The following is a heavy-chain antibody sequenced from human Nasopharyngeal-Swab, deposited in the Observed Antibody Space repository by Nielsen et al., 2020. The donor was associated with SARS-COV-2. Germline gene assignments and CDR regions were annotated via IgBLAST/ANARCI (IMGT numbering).Heavy chain of an antibody. Sequence: ASVKVSCKASGYTFTSYGISWVRQAPGQGLEWMGWISAYNGNTNYAQKLQGRVTMTTDTSTSTAYMELRSLRSDDTAVYYCARDLTALNYDILTGYFSDAFEIWGQGTMVTVSS. J-gene: IGHJ3*02. CDR3: ARDLTALNYDILTGYFSDAFEI. D-gene: IGHD3-9*01. CDR1: GYTFTSYG. CDR2: ISAYNGNT. V-gene: IGHV1-18*01.